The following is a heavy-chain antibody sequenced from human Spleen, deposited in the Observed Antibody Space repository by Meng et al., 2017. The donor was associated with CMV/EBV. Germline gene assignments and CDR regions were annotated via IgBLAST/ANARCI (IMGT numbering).Heavy chain of an antibody. CDR2: IRYDGSNK. J-gene: IGHJ4*02. CDR3: AKDGHRVLRYFDWSLGY. V-gene: IGHV3-30*02. D-gene: IGHD3-9*01. Sequence: GGSLRLSCAASGFTFSSYGMHWVRQAPGKGLEWVAFIRYDGSNKYYADSVKGRFTISRDNPKNTLYLQMNSLRAEDTAVYYCAKDGHRVLRYFDWSLGYWGQGTLVTVSS. CDR1: GFTFSSYG.